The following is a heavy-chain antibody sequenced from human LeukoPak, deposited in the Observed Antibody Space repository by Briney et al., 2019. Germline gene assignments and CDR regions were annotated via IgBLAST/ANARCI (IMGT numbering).Heavy chain of an antibody. CDR3: ASPSSTSCYGPCYYYGMDV. CDR1: GGTFSSYA. Sequence: SLKVSCTASGGTFSSYAISWVRQAPGQGLEWMGRIIPILGIANYAQKFQGRVTITADKSTSTAYMELSSLRSEDTAVYYCASPSSTSCYGPCYYYGMDVWGQGTTVTVSS. J-gene: IGHJ6*02. D-gene: IGHD2-2*01. CDR2: IIPILGIA. V-gene: IGHV1-69*04.